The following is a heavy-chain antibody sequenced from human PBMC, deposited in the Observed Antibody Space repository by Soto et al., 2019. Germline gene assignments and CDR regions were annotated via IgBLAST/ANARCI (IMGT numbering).Heavy chain of an antibody. J-gene: IGHJ6*03. CDR1: GGSISSYY. Sequence: SETLSLTCTVSGGSISSYYWSWIRQPPGKGLEWIGYIYYSGSTNYNPSLKSRVTISVDTSKNQFSLKLSSVTAADTAVYYCARELPAAGTFYDYYYYMDVWGKGTTDTVS. V-gene: IGHV4-59*01. CDR2: IYYSGST. CDR3: ARELPAAGTFYDYYYYMDV. D-gene: IGHD6-13*01.